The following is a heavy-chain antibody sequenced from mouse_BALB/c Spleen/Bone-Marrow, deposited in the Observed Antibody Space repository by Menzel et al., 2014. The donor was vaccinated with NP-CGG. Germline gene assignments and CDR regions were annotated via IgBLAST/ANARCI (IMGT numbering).Heavy chain of an antibody. V-gene: IGHV2-9*02. CDR1: GFSLTSYG. D-gene: IGHD2-4*01. CDR2: IWAGGST. Sequence: VQRVESGPGLVAPSQSLSITCTVSGFSLTSYGVRWVRQPPGKGLEWLGVIWAGGSTNYNSALMSRQSISKDNSKSQVFLKMNSLQTDDTAMYYCARVDYDDYYAMDYWGQGTSVTVSS. CDR3: ARVDYDDYYAMDY. J-gene: IGHJ4*01.